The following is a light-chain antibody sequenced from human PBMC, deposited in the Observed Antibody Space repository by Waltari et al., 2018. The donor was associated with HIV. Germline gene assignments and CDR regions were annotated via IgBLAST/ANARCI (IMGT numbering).Light chain of an antibody. CDR1: NLWDKF. CDR3: QVWDTSAARYV. CDR2: HDK. Sequence: SYELTQPTSVSVSPGQSVIIPCSGDNLWDKFPSWYQQKPVQSPVLVIFHDKKRPSGIPERFSASNSGNRATLTISGTQALDEADYYCQVWDTSAARYVFGTGTKVTVL. J-gene: IGLJ1*01. V-gene: IGLV3-1*01.